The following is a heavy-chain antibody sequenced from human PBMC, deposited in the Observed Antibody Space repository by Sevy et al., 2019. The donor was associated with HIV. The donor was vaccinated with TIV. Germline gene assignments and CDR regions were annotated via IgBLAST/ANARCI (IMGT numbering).Heavy chain of an antibody. J-gene: IGHJ4*02. CDR2: IKQDGSEK. CDR3: ARPYRTDPFYYSGSGGYYYPSYFDY. V-gene: IGHV3-7*01. D-gene: IGHD3-22*01. Sequence: GGSLRLSCAASGFTFSNYWMSWVRQAPGKGLEWVANIKQDGSEKYYVDSVKGRFTISRDNAKNLLYLQMNSLRAEDTAVHYGARPYRTDPFYYSGSGGYYYPSYFDYWGQGTLVTVSS. CDR1: GFTFSNYW.